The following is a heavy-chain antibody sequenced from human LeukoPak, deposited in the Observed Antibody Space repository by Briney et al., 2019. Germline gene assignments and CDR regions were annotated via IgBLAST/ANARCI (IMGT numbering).Heavy chain of an antibody. CDR1: GFTFSNYA. D-gene: IGHD6-6*01. CDR3: AKAIHSSSSGVVDY. CDR2: IRYDGSNK. Sequence: GGSLRLSCAASGFTFSNYAMHWVRQAPGKGLEWVTFIRYDGSNKYYAESVKGRFTISRDNSKNTLYLQMSSLRAEDTAVYYCAKAIHSSSSGVVDYWGQRTLVTVSS. V-gene: IGHV3-30*02. J-gene: IGHJ4*02.